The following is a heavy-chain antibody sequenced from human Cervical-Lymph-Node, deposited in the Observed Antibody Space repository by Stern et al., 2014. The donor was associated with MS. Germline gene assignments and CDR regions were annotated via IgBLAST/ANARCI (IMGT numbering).Heavy chain of an antibody. CDR2: ISYDGSTI. J-gene: IGHJ6*02. CDR3: ARDYEGSSWYLPNYYYYGMDV. CDR1: GFTFSSYA. D-gene: IGHD6-13*01. Sequence: QVQLGQSGGGVVQPGRSLRLSCAASGFTFSSYAMHWVRQAPGKGLEWVAVISYDGSTIYYADSVKGRFTISRDNSKNTLYLQMNSLRAEDTAVYLCARDYEGSSWYLPNYYYYGMDVWGQGTTVTVSS. V-gene: IGHV3-30-3*01.